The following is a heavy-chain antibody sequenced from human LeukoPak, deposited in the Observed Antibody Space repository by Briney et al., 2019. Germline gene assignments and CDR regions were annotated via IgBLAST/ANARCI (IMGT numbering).Heavy chain of an antibody. D-gene: IGHD2-2*01. V-gene: IGHV3-23*01. CDR1: GFTFSSYT. J-gene: IGHJ4*02. Sequence: GGSLRLSCAASGFTFSSYTMSWVRQAPGKGLEWVSGVSGSGGNIHYTDSVKGRFTISRDNSKNTLYLQMNSLRAEDTAVYYCAASLPNIVVVPATKGPFGYWGQGALVTVSS. CDR2: VSGSGGNI. CDR3: AASLPNIVVVPATKGPFGY.